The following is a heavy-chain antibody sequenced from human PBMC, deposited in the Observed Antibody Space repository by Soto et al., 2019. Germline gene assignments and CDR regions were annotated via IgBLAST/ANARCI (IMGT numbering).Heavy chain of an antibody. CDR3: ARPVVATTARLYYYYYYGMDV. D-gene: IGHD5-12*01. J-gene: IGHJ6*02. Sequence: SVKVSCKASGGTFSSYAISWVRQAPGQGLEWMGGIIPIFGTANYAQKFQGRVTITADESTSTAYMELSSLRSEDTAVYYCARPVVATTARLYYYYYYGMDVWGQGTTVTVSS. V-gene: IGHV1-69*13. CDR1: GGTFSSYA. CDR2: IIPIFGTA.